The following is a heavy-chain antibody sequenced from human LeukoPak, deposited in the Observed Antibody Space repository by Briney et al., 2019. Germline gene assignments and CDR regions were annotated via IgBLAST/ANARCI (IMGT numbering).Heavy chain of an antibody. J-gene: IGHJ3*02. D-gene: IGHD3-22*01. CDR1: GYTFTSYG. CDR2: ISAYNGNT. Sequence: ASVKVSCKASGYTFTSYGISWVRQAPGQGLEWMGWISAYNGNTNYAQKFQGRLTITADSSTSTAYMELSSLRSEDTAVYYCARGLTTMMTYFDIWGQGTMVTVSS. V-gene: IGHV1-18*01. CDR3: ARGLTTMMTYFDI.